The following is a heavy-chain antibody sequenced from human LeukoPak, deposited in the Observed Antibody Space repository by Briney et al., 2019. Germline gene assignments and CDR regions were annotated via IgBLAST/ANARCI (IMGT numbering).Heavy chain of an antibody. V-gene: IGHV3-7*01. Sequence: PGGSLRLSCAASGFTFSSFWMTWVRQAPGQGLEWVANIRQDGSDKSYVDSVKGRFTISRDNAKNSLHPQMNSLRVEDTAVYYCARVVHWGRDYWGQGTLVTVSS. J-gene: IGHJ4*02. CDR1: GFTFSSFW. D-gene: IGHD7-27*01. CDR2: IRQDGSDK. CDR3: ARVVHWGRDY.